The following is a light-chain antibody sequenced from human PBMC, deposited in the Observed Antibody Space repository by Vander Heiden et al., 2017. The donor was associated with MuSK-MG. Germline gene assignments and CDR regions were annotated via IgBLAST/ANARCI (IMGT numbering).Light chain of an antibody. J-gene: IGKJ1*01. Sequence: DIQMTQSPSTLSASVGDRVTITCRASHTIGSWLAWYQQKPGKAPKLLVYAASSLETGVPSRFSGSASGTEFTLTISSLQPDDFATYYCQQYSNTSSRTFGQGTKVEIK. CDR1: HTIGSW. CDR3: QQYSNTSSRT. CDR2: AAS. V-gene: IGKV1-5*03.